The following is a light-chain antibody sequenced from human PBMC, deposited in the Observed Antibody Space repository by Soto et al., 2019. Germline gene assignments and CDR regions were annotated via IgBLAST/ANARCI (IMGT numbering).Light chain of an antibody. V-gene: IGLV2-11*01. CDR1: RSDVGGYNY. CDR2: EVS. J-gene: IGLJ1*01. CDR3: CSYAGRYTWV. Sequence: QSVLTQPRSVSGSLGQSVTISCAGTRSDVGGYNYVSWYQQHPGTAPKLMIYEVSKRPSGVPDRFSGSKSGNTASLTISGLQAEDEGDYYCCSYAGRYTWVFGTGTKVTVL.